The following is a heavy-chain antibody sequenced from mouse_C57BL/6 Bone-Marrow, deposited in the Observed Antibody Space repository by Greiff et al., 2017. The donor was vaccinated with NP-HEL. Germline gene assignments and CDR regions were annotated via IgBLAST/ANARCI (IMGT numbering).Heavy chain of an antibody. CDR3: ARSSMVKSLFDY. CDR2: IDPEDGET. CDR1: GFNIKDYY. D-gene: IGHD2-1*01. J-gene: IGHJ2*01. Sequence: DVKLVESGAELVKPGASVKLSCTASGFNIKDYYMHWVKQRTEQGLEWIGRIDPEDGETKYAPKFQGKATITADTSSNTAYLQLSSLTSEDTAVYYCARSSMVKSLFDYWGKGTTLTVSS. V-gene: IGHV14-2*01.